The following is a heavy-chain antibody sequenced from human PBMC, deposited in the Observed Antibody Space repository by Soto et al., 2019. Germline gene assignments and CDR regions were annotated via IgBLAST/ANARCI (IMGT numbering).Heavy chain of an antibody. CDR3: AKNLPSTGRFHY. Sequence: SETLSLTCTLSGDSMTSTNYFWAGIRQPPGKGLEWVGSIYYSGKTDYNPSLKSRVTISVDRSKNQFSLQMTSVTAADTAVYYCAKNLPSTGRFHYWGQGTLLTVSS. J-gene: IGHJ4*02. V-gene: IGHV4-39*01. CDR2: IYYSGKT. D-gene: IGHD2-2*01. CDR1: GDSMTSTNYF.